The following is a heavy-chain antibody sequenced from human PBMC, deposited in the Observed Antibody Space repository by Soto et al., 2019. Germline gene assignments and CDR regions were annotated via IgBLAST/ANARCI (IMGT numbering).Heavy chain of an antibody. CDR1: GFTFSSHE. CDR3: ARDRSLTFAIPPYGMDV. D-gene: IGHD2-21*01. J-gene: IGHJ6*02. Sequence: EVQLVETGGGLVQPGGSLSLSCVVSGFTFSSHEMNWVRQAPGKGPEGISKISENGGTTSYADSVKGRFTISRDNARDSLYLHMDSLRAEDTAVYYCARDRSLTFAIPPYGMDVWGQGTTVTVSS. CDR2: ISENGGTT. V-gene: IGHV3-48*03.